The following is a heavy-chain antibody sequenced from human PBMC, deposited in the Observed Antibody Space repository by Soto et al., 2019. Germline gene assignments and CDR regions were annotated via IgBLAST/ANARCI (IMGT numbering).Heavy chain of an antibody. V-gene: IGHV4-61*02. J-gene: IGHJ5*02. CDR2: LNTYGNT. D-gene: IGHD1-7*01. Sequence: PSETLSLTCTVSGGSISSGGYYWSWIRQPPGKGLEWIGRLNTYGNTHYNPSLKSRVTVSVDTSRNQFFLTLRSVTAADSAVYHCGRESGETWDYEASWGQGTPVTVSS. CDR3: GRESGETWDYEAS. CDR1: GGSISSGGYY.